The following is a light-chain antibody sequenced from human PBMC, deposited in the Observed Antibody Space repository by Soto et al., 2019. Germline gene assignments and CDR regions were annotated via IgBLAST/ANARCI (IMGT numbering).Light chain of an antibody. CDR1: QSVSSSY. J-gene: IGKJ1*01. CDR2: GAS. CDR3: QQYFEWPPMT. V-gene: IGKV3-20*01. Sequence: EIVLTQSPGTLSLSPGERATLSCRASQSVSSSYLAWYQQKPGQAPRLLISGASTRAAGISDRFRGSGSGTEFTLTISSLRSEDSAIYYCQQYFEWPPMTFGQGTQV.